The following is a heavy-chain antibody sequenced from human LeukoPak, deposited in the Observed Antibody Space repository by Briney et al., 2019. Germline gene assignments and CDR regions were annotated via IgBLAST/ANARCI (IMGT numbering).Heavy chain of an antibody. J-gene: IGHJ4*02. CDR1: GGTFSSYT. Sequence: GASVTVSCKASGGTFSSYTISWVRQAPGQGLEWMGRIIPILGIANYAQKFQGRVTITADKSTSTAYMELSSLRSEDTAVYYCAREGGSYCFDYWGQGTLVTVSS. V-gene: IGHV1-69*04. D-gene: IGHD1-26*01. CDR3: AREGGSYCFDY. CDR2: IIPILGIA.